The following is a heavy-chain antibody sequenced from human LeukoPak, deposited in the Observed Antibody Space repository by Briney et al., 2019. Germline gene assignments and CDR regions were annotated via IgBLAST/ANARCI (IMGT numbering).Heavy chain of an antibody. CDR1: GYTFTSYG. V-gene: IGHV1-18*01. Sequence: ASVKVSCKASGYTFTSYGISWVRQAPGQGLEWMGWISAYNGNTNYAQKLQGRVTMTTDTSTSTAYVELRSLRADDTAVCYCARAWGSSWYYRRYYYYMDVWGKGTTVTVSS. J-gene: IGHJ6*03. D-gene: IGHD6-13*01. CDR2: ISAYNGNT. CDR3: ARAWGSSWYYRRYYYYMDV.